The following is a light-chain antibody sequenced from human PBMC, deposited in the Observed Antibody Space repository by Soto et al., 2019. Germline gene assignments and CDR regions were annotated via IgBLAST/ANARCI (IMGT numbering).Light chain of an antibody. CDR2: GAS. J-gene: IGKJ1*01. V-gene: IGKV3-15*01. CDR3: QQYNKWPLT. Sequence: EIVMAQYPDALSVSPGGRATLSCRASQSVSIDLAWYQQTPGQAPRLLIYGASTRATGVPPTFSGSASGTEFTLTISSLQSEDFTVYYCQQYNKWPLTFGQGTKVDI. CDR1: QSVSID.